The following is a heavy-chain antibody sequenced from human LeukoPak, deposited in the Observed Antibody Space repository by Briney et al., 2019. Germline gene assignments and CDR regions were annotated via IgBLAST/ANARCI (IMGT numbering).Heavy chain of an antibody. D-gene: IGHD3-22*01. CDR1: GFTVSSNY. CDR2: IYSGGST. Sequence: PGGSLRLSCAVSGFTVSSNYMNWVRQAPGKGLEWVSIIYSGGSTYYADSVKGRFTISRDNSKNTLYLQVKSLRAEDTAVYYCATPYDSTSYYPLTYWGQGTLVTVSS. V-gene: IGHV3-53*01. CDR3: ATPYDSTSYYPLTY. J-gene: IGHJ4*02.